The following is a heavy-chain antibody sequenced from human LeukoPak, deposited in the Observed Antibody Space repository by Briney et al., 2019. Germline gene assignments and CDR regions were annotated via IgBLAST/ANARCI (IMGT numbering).Heavy chain of an antibody. CDR2: IYYSGST. D-gene: IGHD4-11*01. J-gene: IGHJ4*02. Sequence: PPESLSLTCTVSGGSISSGGYYWGWLRQHPGKGLEWLGYIYYSGSTYYNPSLKSRVTISVDTSKIQGSLKVSSVAAADTGVYYCERAGSKYPTARNWGQGTLVTVSS. V-gene: IGHV4-31*03. CDR1: GGSISSGGYY. CDR3: ERAGSKYPTARN.